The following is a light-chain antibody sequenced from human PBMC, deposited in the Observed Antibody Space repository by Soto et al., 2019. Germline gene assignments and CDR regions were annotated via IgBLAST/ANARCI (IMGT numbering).Light chain of an antibody. Sequence: EVVMTQSPATLSVSPGERATLSCRASQTVHTKLAWYQQKPCQAPRLLVYDTSTRATGIPARCSGSGSGTEFTLTISSLQSEDFVVYRCHQYNYLPGTFGQGTKVPVK. J-gene: IGKJ1*01. V-gene: IGKV3-15*01. CDR3: HQYNYLPGT. CDR1: QTVHTK. CDR2: DTS.